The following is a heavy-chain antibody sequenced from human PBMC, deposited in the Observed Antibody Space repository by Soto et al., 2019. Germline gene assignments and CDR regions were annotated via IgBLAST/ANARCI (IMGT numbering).Heavy chain of an antibody. CDR3: ARGGSSWHDPWFDP. V-gene: IGHV4-59*01. J-gene: IGHJ5*02. D-gene: IGHD6-13*01. CDR2: IYYSGST. Sequence: SETLSLTCTVSGGSISIYYWSWIRHPPGKGLEWIGYIYYSGSTNYNPSLKSRVTISVDTSKNQFSLKLSSVTAADTAVYYCARGGSSWHDPWFDPWGQGTLVTVSS. CDR1: GGSISIYY.